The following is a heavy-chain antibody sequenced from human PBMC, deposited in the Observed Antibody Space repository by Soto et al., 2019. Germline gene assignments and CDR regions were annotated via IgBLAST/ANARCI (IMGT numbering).Heavy chain of an antibody. D-gene: IGHD4-17*01. CDR3: VKDRRPDGVWDFDY. V-gene: IGHV3-23*01. CDR2: VSQDGTE. J-gene: IGHJ4*02. CDR1: GFTFSTYS. Sequence: VQLLESGGGLAQPGGSLRLSCAASGFTFSTYSMAWVRQAPGRGPEWVAGVSQDGTEHYADSVKGRFIISRDNSRDTVYLQMITLRGEDTAVYYCVKDRRPDGVWDFDYWGQGTLVTVSS.